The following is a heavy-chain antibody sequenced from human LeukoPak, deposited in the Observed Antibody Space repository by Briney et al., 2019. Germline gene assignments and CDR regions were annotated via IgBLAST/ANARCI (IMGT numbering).Heavy chain of an antibody. CDR3: AGAVAALNWFDP. J-gene: IGHJ5*02. CDR1: GYTFTYRY. CDR2: ITPFNGNT. Sequence: SVKVSCKASGYTFTYRYLHWVRPAPGQALEWMGWITPFNGNTNYAQKFQDRVTITRDRSMSTAYMELSSLRSEDTAMYYCAGAVAALNWFDPWGQGTLVTVSS. D-gene: IGHD6-19*01. V-gene: IGHV1-45*02.